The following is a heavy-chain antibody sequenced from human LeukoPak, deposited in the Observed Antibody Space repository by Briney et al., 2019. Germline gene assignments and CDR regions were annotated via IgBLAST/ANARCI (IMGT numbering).Heavy chain of an antibody. Sequence: PSETLSLTCTVSGGSISSYYWNWIRQPPGKGLEWIGYIHYSGSTNYNPSLKSRVTISVDTSKNQFSLTLNSVTAADTAVYYCARGSDFFDYWGQGTLVTVSS. V-gene: IGHV4-59*12. CDR2: IHYSGST. CDR3: ARGSDFFDY. CDR1: GGSISSYY. J-gene: IGHJ4*02.